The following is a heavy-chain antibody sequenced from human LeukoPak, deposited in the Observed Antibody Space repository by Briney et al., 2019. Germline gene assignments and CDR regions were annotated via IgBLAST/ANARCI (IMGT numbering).Heavy chain of an antibody. V-gene: IGHV3-23*01. Sequence: PGGSLRLSCAASGFTFSSYAMSWVRQAPGKGLEWVSAISGSGGSTYYADSVKGRFTISRDNSKNALYLQMNSLRAEDTAVYYCAKEIYYDSSGNYFDYWGQGTLVTVSS. CDR2: ISGSGGST. CDR1: GFTFSSYA. D-gene: IGHD3-22*01. J-gene: IGHJ4*02. CDR3: AKEIYYDSSGNYFDY.